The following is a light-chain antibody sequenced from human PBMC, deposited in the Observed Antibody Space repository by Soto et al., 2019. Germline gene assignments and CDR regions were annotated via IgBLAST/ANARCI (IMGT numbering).Light chain of an antibody. CDR2: ATS. CDR1: QNVGNN. CDR3: QQYGDWPLT. Sequence: EIVLTQSPATLSVSPGERATLSCRASQNVGNNFAWYQQKPGQAPRLLIFATSTRATGVPARFSGSGSGTEFTLTISSPQSEDFAVYYCQQYGDWPLTFGGGAKVEIE. J-gene: IGKJ4*01. V-gene: IGKV3-15*01.